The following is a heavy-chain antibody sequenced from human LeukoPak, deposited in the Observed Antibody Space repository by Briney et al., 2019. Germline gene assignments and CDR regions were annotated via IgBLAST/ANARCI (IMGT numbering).Heavy chain of an antibody. Sequence: GRSLRLSCAASGFTFSNYAFHWVRQAPGKGLEWVALISYDGNNKFYPDSVKGRFTVSRDDSKNTLYLQMNSLRDEDTSVYYCARDTRNWADYWGRGTLVTVSS. D-gene: IGHD2/OR15-2a*01. J-gene: IGHJ4*02. CDR3: ARDTRNWADY. V-gene: IGHV3-30-3*01. CDR1: GFTFSNYA. CDR2: ISYDGNNK.